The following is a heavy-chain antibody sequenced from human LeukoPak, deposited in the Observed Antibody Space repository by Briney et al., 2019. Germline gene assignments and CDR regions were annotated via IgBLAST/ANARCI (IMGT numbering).Heavy chain of an antibody. Sequence: QPGGSLRLSCAASGFTFTSYWMHWVRHAPGKGLVWVSRIKSDGGSTTHADSVKGRFTISRDNAKNTLYLQMKSLRVEDTAVYYCARGYCSSVSCPEAPFDIWGQGTMVTVSS. J-gene: IGHJ3*02. CDR2: IKSDGGST. CDR1: GFTFTSYW. D-gene: IGHD2-2*01. V-gene: IGHV3-74*01. CDR3: ARGYCSSVSCPEAPFDI.